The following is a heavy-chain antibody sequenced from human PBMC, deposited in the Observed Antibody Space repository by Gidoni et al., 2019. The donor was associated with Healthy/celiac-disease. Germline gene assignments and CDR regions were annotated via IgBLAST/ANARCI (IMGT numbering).Heavy chain of an antibody. CDR2: IIPIFGTA. CDR3: VYDSSGYPSLTYYYYYMDV. J-gene: IGHJ6*03. D-gene: IGHD3-22*01. Sequence: QVQLVQSGAEVKKPGSSVKVSCKASGGTFSSYAISWVRQAPGQGLEWMGGIIPIFGTANYAQKFKGRVTITADESTSTAYMELSSLRSEDTAVYYCVYDSSGYPSLTYYYYYMDVWGKGTTVTVSS. CDR1: GGTFSSYA. V-gene: IGHV1-69*01.